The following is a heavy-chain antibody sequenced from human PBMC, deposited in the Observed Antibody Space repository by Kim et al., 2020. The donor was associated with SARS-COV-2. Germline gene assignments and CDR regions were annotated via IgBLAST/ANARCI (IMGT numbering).Heavy chain of an antibody. CDR2: VGGSGRNT. CDR1: GFTFGSFV. V-gene: IGHV3-23*01. Sequence: GGSLRLSCATSGFTFGSFVMNWVRQAPGKGLEWVSGVGGSGRNTYYADSVKGRLTISRDNSKSTLFLEMNSLRAEDTAVYYCAKSVGGAAAFDYWGQGT. J-gene: IGHJ4*02. D-gene: IGHD6-13*01. CDR3: AKSVGGAAAFDY.